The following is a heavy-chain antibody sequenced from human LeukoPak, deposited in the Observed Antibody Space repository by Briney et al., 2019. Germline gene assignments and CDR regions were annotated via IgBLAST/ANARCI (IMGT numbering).Heavy chain of an antibody. CDR1: GDTVSSNSAA. V-gene: IGHV6-1*01. J-gene: IGHJ3*02. CDR2: TYYRSKWYN. CDR3: ARLGPFKRGAFDI. D-gene: IGHD1-26*01. Sequence: TSQTLSLTCALSGDTVSSNSAAWNWIRQSPSRGLEWLGRTYYRSKWYNDYAVSVKSRITINPDTSKNQFSLRLNSVTPEDTAVYYCARLGPFKRGAFDIWGQGTMVTVSS.